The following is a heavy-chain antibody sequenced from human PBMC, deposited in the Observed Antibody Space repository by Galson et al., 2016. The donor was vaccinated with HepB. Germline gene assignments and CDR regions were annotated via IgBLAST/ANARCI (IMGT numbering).Heavy chain of an antibody. Sequence: ETLSLTCAVYGGSFSSYYWNWIRQPPGKGLEWIGEINLSGNTNYNPSLKSRVSISLDTSKNQFSLRLGSVTAADTGVYYCARVQKGVVVTWFYYCVDVWGKGTTFTVSS. CDR1: GGSFSSYY. J-gene: IGHJ6*03. CDR3: ARVQKGVVVTWFYYCVDV. V-gene: IGHV4-34*01. CDR2: INLSGNT. D-gene: IGHD2-21*02.